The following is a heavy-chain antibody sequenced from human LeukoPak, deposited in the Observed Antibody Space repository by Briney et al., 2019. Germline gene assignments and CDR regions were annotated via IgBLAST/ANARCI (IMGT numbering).Heavy chain of an antibody. Sequence: GESLKISCKGPGYTFTNYWISWVRQMPGKGLEWMGRIDPSDSYTKYSPSFQGHVTISTDRSISTAYLQWSSLKASDTAMYYCAIYQVGYYSDYWGQGTLVTVSS. D-gene: IGHD1-26*01. J-gene: IGHJ4*02. CDR2: IDPSDSYT. CDR1: GYTFTNYW. V-gene: IGHV5-10-1*01. CDR3: AIYQVGYYSDY.